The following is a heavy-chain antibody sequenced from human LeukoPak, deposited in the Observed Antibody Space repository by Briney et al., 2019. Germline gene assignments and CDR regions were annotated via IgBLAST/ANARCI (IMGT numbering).Heavy chain of an antibody. D-gene: IGHD5-18*01. Sequence: RGSLRLSCAASGFTVSSNYMSWVRQAPGKGLERVSVIYSGGNTYYADSVKGRFTISRDNSKNTLYLQMNSLRAEDTAVYYCARLSPYSYGLAPIDYWGQGTLVTVSS. J-gene: IGHJ4*02. CDR1: GFTVSSNY. CDR3: ARLSPYSYGLAPIDY. CDR2: IYSGGNT. V-gene: IGHV3-66*04.